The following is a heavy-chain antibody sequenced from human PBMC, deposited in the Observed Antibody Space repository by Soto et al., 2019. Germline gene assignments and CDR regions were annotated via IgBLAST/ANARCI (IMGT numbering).Heavy chain of an antibody. CDR3: ARGRYCLTGRCFPNWFDS. Sequence: PSETLSLTCSVPGDSISTVDYFWAWIRQPPGQALEYIGYIYKSTTTYYNPSFESRVAISLDTSKSQFSLTVTSVTAADTAVYFCARGRYCLTGRCFPNWFDSWGQGTLVTVSS. CDR1: GDSISTVDYF. D-gene: IGHD2-15*01. J-gene: IGHJ5*01. CDR2: IYKSTTT. V-gene: IGHV4-30-4*01.